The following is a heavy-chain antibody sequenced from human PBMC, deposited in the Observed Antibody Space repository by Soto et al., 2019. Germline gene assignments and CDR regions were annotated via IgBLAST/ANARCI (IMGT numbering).Heavy chain of an antibody. J-gene: IGHJ2*01. V-gene: IGHV3-23*01. CDR1: GFTFISYA. CDR2: ISGSGGST. Sequence: HPWGSLRLSCAASGFTFISYAISCVRHAPFKGLEWVSAISGSGGSTYYADSVKGRFTISRDNSKNTLYLQMNSLRAEDTAVYYCAKDRGYDSRGSGFDLWGRGTLVTVSS. CDR3: AKDRGYDSRGSGFDL. D-gene: IGHD3-22*01.